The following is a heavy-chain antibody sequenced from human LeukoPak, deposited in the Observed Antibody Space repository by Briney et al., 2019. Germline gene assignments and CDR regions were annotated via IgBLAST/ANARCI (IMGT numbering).Heavy chain of an antibody. D-gene: IGHD5-18*01. CDR3: ARGVYTAYFDY. Sequence: SETPSLTCTVSGGSVSSGSYYWSWIRQPPGKGLEWIGYIYYSGSTNYNPSLKSRVTISVDTSKNQFPLKLSSVTAADTAVYYCARGVYTAYFDYWGQGTLVTVSS. J-gene: IGHJ4*02. CDR1: GGSVSSGSYY. CDR2: IYYSGST. V-gene: IGHV4-61*01.